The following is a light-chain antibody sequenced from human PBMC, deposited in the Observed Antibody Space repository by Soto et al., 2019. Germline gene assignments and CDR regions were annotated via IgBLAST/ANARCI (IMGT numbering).Light chain of an antibody. CDR1: PSVTSRY. CDR3: QHYGSARWT. J-gene: IGKJ1*01. Sequence: IVLTQFPGTLSLSPGESATLSCRASPSVTSRYFHWYQQKPGQAPRLLIKGASTRAPDIPERFSGSGSGTDFNLTIDRLEPEDFAVYYCQHYGSARWTFGQGTRVDIK. V-gene: IGKV3-20*01. CDR2: GAS.